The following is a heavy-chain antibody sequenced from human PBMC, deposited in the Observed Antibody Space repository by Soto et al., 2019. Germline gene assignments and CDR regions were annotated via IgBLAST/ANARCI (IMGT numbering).Heavy chain of an antibody. J-gene: IGHJ5*02. CDR1: GYTFTSYG. V-gene: IGHV1-18*01. CDR2: ISAYNGNT. Sequence: ASVKVSCKASGYTFTSYGISWVRQAPGQGLEWMGWISAYNGNTNYAQKLQGRVTMTTDTSTSTAYMELRSLRSDDTAVYYCARGRIAAXXPLVNWFDPWGQGTLVTVSS. CDR3: ARGRIAAXXPLVNWFDP. D-gene: IGHD6-13*01.